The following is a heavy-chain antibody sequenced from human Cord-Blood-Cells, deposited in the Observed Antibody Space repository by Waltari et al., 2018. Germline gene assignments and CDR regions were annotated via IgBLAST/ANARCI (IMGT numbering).Heavy chain of an antibody. Sequence: QVQLQESGPGLVKPSQTLSLTCTVSGGSISSGGYYWSWIRQHPGKGLEWIGYIYYSGSTYYNPSLKRRVTISVDTSKNQFSLKLSSVTAADTAVYYCARDRILYNWNDYFDYWGQGTLVTVSS. D-gene: IGHD1-1*01. J-gene: IGHJ4*02. CDR2: IYYSGST. V-gene: IGHV4-31*03. CDR1: GGSISSGGYY. CDR3: ARDRILYNWNDYFDY.